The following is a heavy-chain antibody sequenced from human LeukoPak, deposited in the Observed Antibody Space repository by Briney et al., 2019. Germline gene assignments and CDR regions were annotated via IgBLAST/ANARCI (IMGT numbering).Heavy chain of an antibody. V-gene: IGHV4-30-4*08. CDR2: IYYSGST. D-gene: IGHD3-3*01. CDR1: GGSISSGDYY. CDR3: ARSRGNFWSGDWGFFDY. J-gene: IGHJ4*02. Sequence: SETLSLTCTVSGGSISSGDYYWSWIRQPPGKGLEWIVYIYYSGSTYYNPSLKSRVTISLDTSKTQFSLKLSSVTAADTAVYYCARSRGNFWSGDWGFFDYWGQGTLVTVSS.